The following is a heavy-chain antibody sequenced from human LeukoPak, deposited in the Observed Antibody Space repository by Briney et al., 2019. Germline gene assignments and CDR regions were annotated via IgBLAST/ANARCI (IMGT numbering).Heavy chain of an antibody. V-gene: IGHV3-30*18. D-gene: IGHD1-26*01. CDR2: ISYDGSNK. J-gene: IGHJ4*02. CDR3: AKAPSGSYAIDY. Sequence: GGSLRLSCAASGFTFCSCGMHWVRQAPGKGLEWVAVISYDGSNKYYADSVKGRFTISRDNSKNTLYLQMNSLRAEDTAVYYCAKAPSGSYAIDYWGQGTLVTVSS. CDR1: GFTFCSCG.